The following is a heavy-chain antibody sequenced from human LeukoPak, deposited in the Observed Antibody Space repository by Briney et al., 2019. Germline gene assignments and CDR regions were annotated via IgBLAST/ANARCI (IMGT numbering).Heavy chain of an antibody. Sequence: SETLSLTCSVSGGSISSYYWRWIRQPPGKGLVWIGYLYYSGSTNYNPSLKSRVTISVDTSKNQFSLKLSSVTAADTGVYYCARERSTTGIDYWGQGTLVTVSS. J-gene: IGHJ4*02. D-gene: IGHD5/OR15-5a*01. CDR2: LYYSGST. CDR3: ARERSTTGIDY. CDR1: GGSISSYY. V-gene: IGHV4-59*01.